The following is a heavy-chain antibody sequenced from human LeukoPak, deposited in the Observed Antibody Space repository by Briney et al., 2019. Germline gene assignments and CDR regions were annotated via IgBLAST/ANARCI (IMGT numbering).Heavy chain of an antibody. CDR3: ARDRNYYDSSGFDI. V-gene: IGHV4-59*01. Sequence: KPSETLSLTCTVSGGSISGYYWSWIRQPPGKGLEWIGYIYYSGSTNYNPSLKSRVTISVDTSKNQFSLKLSSVTAADTAVYYCARDRNYYDSSGFDIWGQGTMVTVSS. CDR2: IYYSGST. J-gene: IGHJ3*02. CDR1: GGSISGYY. D-gene: IGHD3-22*01.